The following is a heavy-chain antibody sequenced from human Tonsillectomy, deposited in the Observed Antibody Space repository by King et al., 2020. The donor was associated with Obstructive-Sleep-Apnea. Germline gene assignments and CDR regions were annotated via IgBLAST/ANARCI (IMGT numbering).Heavy chain of an antibody. J-gene: IGHJ6*02. D-gene: IGHD2-2*01. CDR2: IHYSGRS. CDR3: ARLRGLYQVATYYYHAMDV. V-gene: IGHV4-59*01. Sequence: VKLQESGPGLVKPSETLSLSCTVSGDSISSYYWSWLRQPPGKGLEWIGYIHYSGRSNYSPSLKSRVTISVDTSKNQFSLKLSSVTAADTAVYYCARLRGLYQVATYYYHAMDVWGQGTAVTVSS. CDR1: GDSISSYY.